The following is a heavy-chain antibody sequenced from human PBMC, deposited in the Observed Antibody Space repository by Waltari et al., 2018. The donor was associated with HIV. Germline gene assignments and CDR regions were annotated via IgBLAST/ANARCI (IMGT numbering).Heavy chain of an antibody. CDR2: ITQSGNT. D-gene: IGHD3-10*01. CDR3: ARVFGGGHFDS. CDR1: GGSLSQNF. V-gene: IGHV4-34*02. J-gene: IGHJ4*02. Sequence: QVQLQQWGAGLLKPSETLSLTCAVYGGSLSQNFWSWIRQLPGKGLEWIGEITQSGNTRYNPSLKSRVTTSVDTSKKQFSLKLRSVTAADTAMYYCARVFGGGHFDSWGQG.